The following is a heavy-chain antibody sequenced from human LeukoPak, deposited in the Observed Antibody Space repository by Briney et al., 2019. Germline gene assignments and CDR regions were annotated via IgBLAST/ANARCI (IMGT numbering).Heavy chain of an antibody. V-gene: IGHV3-7*03. D-gene: IGHD3-10*01. CDR3: ADYYGPGSYYPSGY. CDR2: IKQDGSEK. CDR1: GFNFSSYW. Sequence: PGGSLRLSCAASGFNFSSYWMSWVRQAPGKGLEWVANIKQDGSEKYYVDSVKGRFTISRENAKNSLYLQMNSLRAEDTAVYYCADYYGPGSYYPSGYWGQGTLVTVSS. J-gene: IGHJ4*02.